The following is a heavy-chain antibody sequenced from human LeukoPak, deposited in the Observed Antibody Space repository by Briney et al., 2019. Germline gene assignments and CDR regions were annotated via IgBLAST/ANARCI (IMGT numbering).Heavy chain of an antibody. CDR3: GRRTYYDTLTGYNYWYFDL. D-gene: IGHD3-9*01. Sequence: PSETLSLTCTVSGCSISSYYWSWVRQPPGKGLEWIGYINYSGSSDYNPSLKSRVSFSVDTSKAQFSLRLSSVTAADTAVYYCGRRTYYDTLTGYNYWYFDLWGRGTLVTVSS. CDR1: GCSISSYY. V-gene: IGHV4-59*01. CDR2: INYSGSS. J-gene: IGHJ2*01.